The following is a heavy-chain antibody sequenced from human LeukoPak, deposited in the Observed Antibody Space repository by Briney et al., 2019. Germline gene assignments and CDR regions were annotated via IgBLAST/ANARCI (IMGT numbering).Heavy chain of an antibody. D-gene: IGHD3-3*01. CDR1: GLAFSSYA. V-gene: IGHV3-23*01. CDR3: ADYGVSGVRNNFY. Sequence: GGSLRLSCAASGLAFSSYAMNWVRQPPGKGLEWVSTISVASITFYTDSVKGRFTIPRDNSRNAVYLQMTSLRADDTAVYYCADYGVSGVRNNFYWGQGTLVTVSS. J-gene: IGHJ4*02. CDR2: ISVASIT.